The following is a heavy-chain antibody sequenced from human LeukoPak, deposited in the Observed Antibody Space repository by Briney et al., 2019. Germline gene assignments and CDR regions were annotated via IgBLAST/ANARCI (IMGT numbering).Heavy chain of an antibody. D-gene: IGHD3-10*01. CDR3: AKVMSGGRYYYFDY. V-gene: IGHV3-23*01. CDR2: ISGSGGST. CDR1: GFTFSSYV. Sequence: GGSLRLSCAASGFTFSSYVMSWVRQAPGKGLEWVSGISGSGGSTDYADSVKGRFTISRDNSKNTLYLQMNSLRVEDTAVYYCAKVMSGGRYYYFDYWGQETLVTVSS. J-gene: IGHJ4*02.